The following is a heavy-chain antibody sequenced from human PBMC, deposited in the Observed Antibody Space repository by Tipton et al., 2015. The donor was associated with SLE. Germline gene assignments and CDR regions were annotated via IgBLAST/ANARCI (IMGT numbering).Heavy chain of an antibody. CDR1: GGSISSYY. Sequence: LRLSCTVSGGSISSYYWSWIRQPPGKGLEWIGSIYYSGSTYYNPSLKSRVTISVDTSKNQFSLKLSSVTAADTAVYYCARGLSYWGQGTLVTVSS. CDR3: ARGLSY. J-gene: IGHJ4*02. CDR2: IYYSGST. V-gene: IGHV4-59*05.